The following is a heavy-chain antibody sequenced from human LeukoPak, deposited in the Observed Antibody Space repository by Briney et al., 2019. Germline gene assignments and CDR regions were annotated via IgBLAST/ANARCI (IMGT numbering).Heavy chain of an antibody. V-gene: IGHV4-39*01. J-gene: IGHJ4*02. CDR2: IYYSGST. D-gene: IGHD4-17*01. CDR3: ASLSDYGDQLDY. Sequence: SETLSLTCTVSGGSVSNSSYYWGWIRQPPGKGLEWIGSIYYSGSTYYNPSLKSRVTISVDTSKNQFSLKLSSVTAADTAVYYCASLSDYGDQLDYWGQGTLVTVSS. CDR1: GGSVSNSSYY.